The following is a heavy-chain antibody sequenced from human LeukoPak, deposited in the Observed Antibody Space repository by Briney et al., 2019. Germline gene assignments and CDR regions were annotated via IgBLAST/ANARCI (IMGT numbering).Heavy chain of an antibody. Sequence: GGSLRLSCAASGFTFSDSYMTWLRQARGQGVEWVAYISGSGHDINYSDSVKGRFTISRDNAKNSLYLQMSSLRVEDTAVYYCTRDPRHFDSCGQGTLVTVSS. CDR3: TRDPRHFDS. V-gene: IGHV3-11*04. CDR2: ISGSGHDI. CDR1: GFTFSDSY. D-gene: IGHD6-6*01. J-gene: IGHJ5*01.